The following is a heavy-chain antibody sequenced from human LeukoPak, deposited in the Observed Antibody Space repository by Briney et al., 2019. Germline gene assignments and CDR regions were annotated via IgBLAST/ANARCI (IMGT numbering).Heavy chain of an antibody. Sequence: GGSLRLSCAASGFTFSNYAMSWVRQAPGKGLEWASPGKGLEWGSAITGSSGSTFYADSVKGRFTISRDNSKNTLYLQMNSLRAEDTAVYYCAKTPLYSGNYYFDYWGQGTLVTVSS. V-gene: IGHV3-23*01. CDR2: ITGSSGST. D-gene: IGHD1-26*01. CDR1: GFTFSNYA. CDR3: AKTPLYSGNYYFDY. J-gene: IGHJ4*02.